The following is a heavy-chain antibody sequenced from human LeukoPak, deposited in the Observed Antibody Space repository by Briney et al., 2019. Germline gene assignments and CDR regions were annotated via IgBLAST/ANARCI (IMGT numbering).Heavy chain of an antibody. J-gene: IGHJ4*02. V-gene: IGHV3-23*01. Sequence: GGSLRLSCAASGFTFDDYGMSWVRQAPGKGLEWVSGISASGGGTYYGDSVKGRFTISRDNSKNTLYLQMNSLRAEDTAVYYCAKGTRTLWFGEPPNWGQGTLVTVSS. CDR3: AKGTRTLWFGEPPN. CDR1: GFTFDDYG. CDR2: ISASGGGT. D-gene: IGHD3-10*01.